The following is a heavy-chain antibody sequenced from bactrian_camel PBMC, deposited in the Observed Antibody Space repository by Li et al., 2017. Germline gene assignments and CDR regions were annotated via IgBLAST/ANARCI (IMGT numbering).Heavy chain of an antibody. CDR3: AATVDRTWSLPPCPKDINFLLTTTGRSVR. Sequence: HVQLVESGGGLVQPGGSLRLSCAASGFTFSSYWTYWVRQAPGKGLEWVSSIVSDGTTYYSDSVKDRFTISQDKGKNTVYLQMNSLKPEDTAVYYCAATVDRTWSLPPCPKDINFLLTTTGRSVRWGQGTQVTV. CDR2: IVSDGTT. J-gene: IGHJ4*01. V-gene: IGHV3S6*01. CDR1: GFTFSSYW. D-gene: IGHD2*01.